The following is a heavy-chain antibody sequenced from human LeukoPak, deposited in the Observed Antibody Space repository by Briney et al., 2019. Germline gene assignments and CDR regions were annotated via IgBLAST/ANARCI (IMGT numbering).Heavy chain of an antibody. V-gene: IGHV4-61*02. CDR3: ARYHMVNRGVNWFDP. Sequence: SQTLSLTCTVSGGSISSGRYYWSWIRQPAGKGLEWVGRIETSGTTKYNPSLNSRATISVDTSKNQFSLKLNSVTAADTAVYYCARYHMVNRGVNWFDPWGQGILVTVSS. D-gene: IGHD4-23*01. J-gene: IGHJ5*02. CDR2: IETSGTT. CDR1: GGSISSGRYY.